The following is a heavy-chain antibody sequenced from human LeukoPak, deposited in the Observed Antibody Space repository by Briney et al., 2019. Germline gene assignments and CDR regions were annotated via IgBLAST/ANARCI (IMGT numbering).Heavy chain of an antibody. CDR2: IIPIFGTA. Sequence: SVKVSCKASAPTFSSYAISWERQAPGQGLEWMGRIIPIFGTANYTQKFQGRVTITTDESTSTGYMELSSLRSEDTAVYYCARDLSPGIMVVTAIPPFDPWGQGTLVTVSS. CDR1: APTFSSYA. D-gene: IGHD2-21*02. V-gene: IGHV1-69*05. J-gene: IGHJ5*02. CDR3: ARDLSPGIMVVTAIPPFDP.